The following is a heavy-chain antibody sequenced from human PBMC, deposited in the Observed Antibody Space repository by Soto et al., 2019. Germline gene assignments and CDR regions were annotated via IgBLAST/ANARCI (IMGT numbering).Heavy chain of an antibody. CDR2: IYYSGST. V-gene: IGHV4-59*01. CDR3: ARGQEPRITIFGVVQEAPMDV. Sequence: SETLSLTCTVSCGSISSYYWSWIRQPPGKGLEWIGYIYYSGSTNYNPSLKSRVTISVDTSKNQFSLKLSSVTAADTAVYYCARGQEPRITIFGVVQEAPMDVWGQGTTVTVSS. J-gene: IGHJ6*02. D-gene: IGHD3-3*01. CDR1: CGSISSYY.